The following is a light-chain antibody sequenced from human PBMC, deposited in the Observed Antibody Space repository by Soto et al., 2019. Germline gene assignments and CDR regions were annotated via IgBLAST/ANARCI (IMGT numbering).Light chain of an antibody. CDR2: ASF. J-gene: IGKJ2*01. V-gene: IGKV1-39*01. CDR1: QSISSY. Sequence: DIQMTQSPSSLSVSVGDRVTITCRASQSISSYLNWYQQKPGKAPKLLTYASFNLQSGVPSRFSGRGYGTDFTLTISSLQPEDFATYYCQQSYSTPYTFGQGTKLEIK. CDR3: QQSYSTPYT.